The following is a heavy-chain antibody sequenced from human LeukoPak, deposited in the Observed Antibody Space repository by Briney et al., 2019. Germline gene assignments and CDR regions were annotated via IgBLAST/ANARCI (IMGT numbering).Heavy chain of an antibody. V-gene: IGHV3-53*01. Sequence: GGSLRLSCAASGFTVSTIYMSWVRQAPGKGLEWVSVIYSGGSTYYADSVKGRFTISRDNSKNTLYLQMNSPRAEDTAVYYCARGLAVAGTHFDHWGQGTLVTVSS. D-gene: IGHD6-19*01. CDR2: IYSGGST. J-gene: IGHJ4*02. CDR1: GFTVSTIY. CDR3: ARGLAVAGTHFDH.